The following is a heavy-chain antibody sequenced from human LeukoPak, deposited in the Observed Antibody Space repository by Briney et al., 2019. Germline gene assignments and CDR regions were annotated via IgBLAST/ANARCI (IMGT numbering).Heavy chain of an antibody. CDR2: INDSGSP. D-gene: IGHD3-10*01. CDR3: ARLAPHYYGSGSYLDY. J-gene: IGHJ4*02. CDR1: GGSFSGYY. Sequence: SETLSLTCAVYGGSFSGYYWSWIRQSPGTGLDYIGEINDSGSPVYNPSLKSRVTISVDTSKNEFSMSLTSVTAADTAVYYCARLAPHYYGSGSYLDYWGQGTLVTVSS. V-gene: IGHV4-34*01.